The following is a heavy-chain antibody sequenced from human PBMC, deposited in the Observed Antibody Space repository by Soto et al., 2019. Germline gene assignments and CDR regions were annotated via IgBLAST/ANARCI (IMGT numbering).Heavy chain of an antibody. D-gene: IGHD6-19*01. J-gene: IGHJ2*01. Sequence: QLQLQESGPGLVKPSETLSLTCTVSGGSISSSSYYWGWIRQPPGKGLEWIGSIYYSGSTYYNPSLKSRVTISVDTSKNQFSLKLSSVTAADTAVYYCARGGIAVAGTRYFDLWGRGTLVTVSS. CDR1: GGSISSSSYY. CDR3: ARGGIAVAGTRYFDL. V-gene: IGHV4-39*01. CDR2: IYYSGST.